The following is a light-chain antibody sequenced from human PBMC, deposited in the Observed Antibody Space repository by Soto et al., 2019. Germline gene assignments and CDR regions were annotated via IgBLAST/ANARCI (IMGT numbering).Light chain of an antibody. V-gene: IGKV1-5*01. CDR2: DAS. CDR1: QRIRNW. Sequence: DIQMTQSPSTLSASVGDRVTITCRASQRIRNWLVWYQQKAGKAPKVLIYDASSLESGVPSRFSGSGSGTECTLTSSSLQPEDFATYYCQKYDSYLFGEGTRLEL. J-gene: IGKJ5*01. CDR3: QKYDSYL.